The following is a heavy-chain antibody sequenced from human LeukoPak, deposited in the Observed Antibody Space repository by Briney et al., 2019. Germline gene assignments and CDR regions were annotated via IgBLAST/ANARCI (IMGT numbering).Heavy chain of an antibody. CDR2: IYYSGST. V-gene: IGHV4-59*08. Sequence: SETLSLTCTVSGGSISSYYWSWIRQPPGKGLEWIGYIYYSGSTNYNPSLKSRVTISVDTSKNQFSLKLSSVTAADTAVYYCASTGIAAAGGTFDYWGQGTLVTVSS. D-gene: IGHD6-13*01. CDR3: ASTGIAAAGGTFDY. J-gene: IGHJ4*02. CDR1: GGSISSYY.